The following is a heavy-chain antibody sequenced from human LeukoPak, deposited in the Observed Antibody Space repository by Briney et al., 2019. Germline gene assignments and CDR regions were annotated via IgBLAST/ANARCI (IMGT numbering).Heavy chain of an antibody. CDR2: IYHSGIA. V-gene: IGHV4-31*03. D-gene: IGHD6-13*01. CDR3: ARALRQQLATGWFDP. CDR1: GGSISSGDNY. J-gene: IGHJ5*02. Sequence: SETLSLTCTVSGGSISSGDNYWSWVRQFPGKGLEWIGYIYHSGIAYYHPSLKSRVTISVDTSKNQFSLKLSSVTAADRAVYYCARALRQQLATGWFDPWGQGTLVTVSS.